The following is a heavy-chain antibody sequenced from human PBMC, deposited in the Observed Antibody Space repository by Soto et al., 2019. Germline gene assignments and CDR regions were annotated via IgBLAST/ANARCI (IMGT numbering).Heavy chain of an antibody. CDR3: ARPEWVLGDAFDI. J-gene: IGHJ3*02. D-gene: IGHD2-8*01. Sequence: ETLSLTCTVSGGSISSYYLSWIRQPPGKGLEWIGYIYYSGSTNYNPSLKSRVTISVDTSKNQFSLKLSSVTAADTAVYYCARPEWVLGDAFDIWGQGRMVTV. CDR2: IYYSGST. V-gene: IGHV4-59*01. CDR1: GGSISSYY.